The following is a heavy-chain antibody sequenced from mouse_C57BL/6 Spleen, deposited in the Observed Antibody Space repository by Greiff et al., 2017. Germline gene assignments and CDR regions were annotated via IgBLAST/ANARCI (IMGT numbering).Heavy chain of an antibody. CDR2: ISSGSSTI. J-gene: IGHJ1*03. Sequence: EVKLQESGGGLVKPGGSLKLSCAASGFTFSAYGMHWVRQAPEKGLEWVADISSGSSTIYSADTVKGRFTISSDNAKNTLFLQMTSLRSEYTAMYYCERGGSNYMDYDVWGTGTTVTVSS. CDR3: ERGGSNYMDYDV. V-gene: IGHV5-17*01. CDR1: GFTFSAYG. D-gene: IGHD1-1*01.